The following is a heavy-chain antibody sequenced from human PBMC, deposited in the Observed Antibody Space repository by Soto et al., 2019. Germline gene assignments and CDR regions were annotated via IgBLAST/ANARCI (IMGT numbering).Heavy chain of an antibody. CDR3: AKESVETTYSFYGMDI. Sequence: LVESGGGVVQPGRSLTLSCSGSGFSFESYSMHWVRQSPGKGLEWVATVSFDSKNKYYIDSVEGRFTLTRDNAKYLLYLQMNSLRHEDTAVYYCAKESVETTYSFYGMDIWGPGTTVTVSS. CDR2: VSFDSKNK. CDR1: GFSFESYS. D-gene: IGHD4-4*01. V-gene: IGHV3-30*18. J-gene: IGHJ6*02.